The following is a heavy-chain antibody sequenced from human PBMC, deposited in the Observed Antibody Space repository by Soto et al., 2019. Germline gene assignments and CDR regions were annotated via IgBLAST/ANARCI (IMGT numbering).Heavy chain of an antibody. V-gene: IGHV2-5*02. J-gene: IGHJ1*01. CDR1: GFSLSTSGVG. D-gene: IGHD3-22*01. Sequence: QITLKESGPTLVKPTQTLTLTCTFSGFSLSTSGVGVGWIRQPPGKALEWLALIYWDDDKRYSPSLKSRLTITKDTSXNXVXLPXTNMDPVDTATYYCAHRGYYYDSSGYYSSAEYFQHWGQGTLVTVSS. CDR3: AHRGYYYDSSGYYSSAEYFQH. CDR2: IYWDDDK.